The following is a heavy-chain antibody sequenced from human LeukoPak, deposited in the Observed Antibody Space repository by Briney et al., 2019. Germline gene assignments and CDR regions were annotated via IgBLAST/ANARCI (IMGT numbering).Heavy chain of an antibody. CDR2: IIPIFGTA. Sequence: SVKVSCKASGGTFSSYAISWVRQAPGQGLEWMGGIIPIFGTANYAQKFQGRVTITADESTSTAYMELSSLRSEDTAVYYCAREKVGRWLQLHGYFDYWGQGTLVTVSS. D-gene: IGHD5-24*01. J-gene: IGHJ4*02. CDR3: AREKVGRWLQLHGYFDY. CDR1: GGTFSSYA. V-gene: IGHV1-69*13.